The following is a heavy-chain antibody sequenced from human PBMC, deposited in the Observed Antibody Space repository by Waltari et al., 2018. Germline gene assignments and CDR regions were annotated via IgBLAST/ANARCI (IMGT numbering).Heavy chain of an antibody. V-gene: IGHV3-23*01. CDR1: GFTFSGYT. Sequence: EVQLLESGGGLVQPGGSLRLSCAASGFTFSGYTMTWVRQAPGKGLGWVSTIRGSGGDTDYADSVKGRFTISRDNSRNTLYLQMNTLRAGDTAVYYCAKSLGDTYGRYPMDYWGQGTLVTVSS. CDR2: IRGSGGDT. J-gene: IGHJ4*02. D-gene: IGHD3-10*01. CDR3: AKSLGDTYGRYPMDY.